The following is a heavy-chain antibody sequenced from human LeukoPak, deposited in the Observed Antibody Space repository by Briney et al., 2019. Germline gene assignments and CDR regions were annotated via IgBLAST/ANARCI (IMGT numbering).Heavy chain of an antibody. Sequence: GGSLRLSCAASGFTFSSYAMSWVRQAPGKGLEWVSAISGSGGSTSYAQKFQGRVTMTRDTSTSTVYMELSSLRSEDTAVYYCARGPFLFTGYSSSWYPWGQGTLVTVSS. V-gene: IGHV3-23*01. CDR3: ARGPFLFTGYSSSWYP. CDR1: GFTFSSYA. D-gene: IGHD6-13*01. J-gene: IGHJ5*02. CDR2: ISGSGGST.